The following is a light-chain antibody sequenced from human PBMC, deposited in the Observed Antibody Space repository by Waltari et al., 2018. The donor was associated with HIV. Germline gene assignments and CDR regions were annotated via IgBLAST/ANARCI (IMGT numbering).Light chain of an antibody. CDR3: QSYDITLSASVV. V-gene: IGLV1-40*01. CDR2: GNK. CDR1: TSNIGADYD. Sequence: QSVLTQPPSVSGAPGQRVTISCTGSTSNIGADYDVHWYQQIPGTAPKLLISGNKNRPSGVPDRVSASKSGTSASLTITGLQAEDEADYFCQSYDITLSASVVFGGGTKLTVL. J-gene: IGLJ2*01.